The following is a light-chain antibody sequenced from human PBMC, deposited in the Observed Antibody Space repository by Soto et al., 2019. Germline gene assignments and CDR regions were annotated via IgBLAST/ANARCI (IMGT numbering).Light chain of an antibody. CDR2: NND. Sequence: QLVLTQPPSASGTPGQRVTISCSGSSSNTGRATVNWYQQLPGAAPKLLIYNNDQRPSGVPDRFFGSKSGTSASLAITGLQSEDEAEYYCAAWDDSLNGVVFGGGTQLTVL. CDR3: AAWDDSLNGVV. V-gene: IGLV1-44*01. J-gene: IGLJ7*01. CDR1: SSNTGRAT.